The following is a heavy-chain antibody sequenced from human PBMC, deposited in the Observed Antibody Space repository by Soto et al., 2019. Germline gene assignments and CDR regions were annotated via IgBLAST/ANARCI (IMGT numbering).Heavy chain of an antibody. J-gene: IGHJ6*02. Sequence: SETLSLTCAVYGGSFSGYYWTWIRQPPGKGLEWIASVFYTGTTYYTPSLKSRVIISVDTSKNQFSLRLSSVTAADTAVYYCAKLAGYCSCNSCHGDYAMDVWGQGTTVTVSS. D-gene: IGHD2-2*01. V-gene: IGHV4-34*12. CDR2: VFYTGTT. CDR1: GGSFSGYY. CDR3: AKLAGYCSCNSCHGDYAMDV.